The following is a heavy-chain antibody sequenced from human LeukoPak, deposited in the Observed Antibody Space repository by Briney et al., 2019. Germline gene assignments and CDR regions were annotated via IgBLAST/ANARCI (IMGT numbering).Heavy chain of an antibody. CDR3: ARSPRGSWPDLNWFDP. V-gene: IGHV1-24*01. CDR2: FDPEDGKR. D-gene: IGHD1-14*01. CDR1: GHSLTELS. Sequence: ASVKVSCKVSGHSLTELSINWVRQAPGKGLEWMGGFDPEDGKRLFTQKFQGRVTMTRNTSISTAYMELSSLRSEDTAVYYCARSPRGSWPDLNWFDPWGQGTLVTVSS. J-gene: IGHJ5*02.